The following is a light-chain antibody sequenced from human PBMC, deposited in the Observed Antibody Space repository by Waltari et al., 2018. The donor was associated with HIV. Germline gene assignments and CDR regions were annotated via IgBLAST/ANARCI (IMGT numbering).Light chain of an antibody. CDR2: GFN. J-gene: IGLJ2*01. CDR3: CSYGGTYLFWI. CDR1: SRYLNYDQS. V-gene: IGLV2-11*01. Sequence: QSALTQPSSVSGSPGQSVTISCTASSRYLNYDQSVSWYQHHAGKAPKLIIFGFNQRPSVVPERFSGSKSGSTASLAISGLQAEDEGHYYCCSYGGTYLFWIFGGGTQLTVL.